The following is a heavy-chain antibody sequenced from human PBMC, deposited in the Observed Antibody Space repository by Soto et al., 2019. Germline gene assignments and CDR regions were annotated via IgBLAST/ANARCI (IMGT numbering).Heavy chain of an antibody. D-gene: IGHD6-13*01. Sequence: SETLSLTCTVSGGSISSYYWSWIRQPAGKGLEWIGRIYTSGSTNYNPSLKSRVTMSVDTSKNQFSLKLGSVTAADTAVYYCARAGCSSWHDPYYFDYWGPGTLVTVSS. J-gene: IGHJ4*02. CDR1: GGSISSYY. CDR2: IYTSGST. V-gene: IGHV4-4*07. CDR3: ARAGCSSWHDPYYFDY.